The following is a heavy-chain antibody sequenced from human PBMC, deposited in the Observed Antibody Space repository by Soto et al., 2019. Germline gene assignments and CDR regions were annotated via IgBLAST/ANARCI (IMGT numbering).Heavy chain of an antibody. CDR2: IWSGGSDK. Sequence: QVQLVESGGGVVQPGRSLRLSCAASGFTFSSYGMHWVRQAPGKGLEWVAVIWSGGSDKYYADSVKGRFTISRDNSKNTLYLQMNSLRAEDTAVYYCARGPVSSAWYFGGNWGQGTLVTVSS. J-gene: IGHJ4*02. CDR3: ARGPVSSAWYFGGN. CDR1: GFTFSSYG. V-gene: IGHV3-33*01. D-gene: IGHD6-19*01.